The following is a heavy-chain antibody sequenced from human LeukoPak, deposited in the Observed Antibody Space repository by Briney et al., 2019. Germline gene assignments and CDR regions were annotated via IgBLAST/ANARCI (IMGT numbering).Heavy chain of an antibody. CDR3: ARVQGPSRRDTGAFDI. V-gene: IGHV4-30-4*08. J-gene: IGHJ3*02. CDR1: GGSISSGGYY. D-gene: IGHD1-14*01. Sequence: SQTLSLTCTVSGGSISSGGYYWSWIRQPPGKGLEWIGYIYYSGSTYYNPSLKSRVTISVDTSKNQFSLKLSSVTAADTAVYYCARVQGPSRRDTGAFDIWGQGTMVTVSS. CDR2: IYYSGST.